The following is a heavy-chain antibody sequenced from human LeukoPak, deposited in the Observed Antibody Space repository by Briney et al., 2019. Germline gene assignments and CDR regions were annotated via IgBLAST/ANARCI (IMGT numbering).Heavy chain of an antibody. CDR2: ISSSSSTI. J-gene: IGHJ4*02. D-gene: IGHD3-22*01. V-gene: IGHV3-48*01. CDR3: TTLGYHLDS. CDR1: GFTFSSYS. Sequence: GGSLRLSCAASGFTFSSYSMNWVRQAPGKGLEWVSYISSSSSTIYYADSVKGRFTISRDNARNSLYLQMNSLRAEDTALYYCTTLGYHLDSWGQGTLVTVSS.